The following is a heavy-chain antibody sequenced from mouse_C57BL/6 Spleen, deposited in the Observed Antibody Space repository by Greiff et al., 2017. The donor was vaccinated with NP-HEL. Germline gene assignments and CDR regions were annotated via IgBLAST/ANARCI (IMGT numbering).Heavy chain of an antibody. Sequence: QVQLQQPGAELVKPGASVKLSCKASGYTFTSYWMHWVKQRPGQGLEWIGNIYPSDSETHYNQKFKDKATLTVDKSSSTAYMQLSSLTSEDSAVYYCARWGSFAYWGQGTLVTVSA. CDR2: IYPSDSET. V-gene: IGHV1-61*01. CDR3: ARWGSFAY. J-gene: IGHJ3*01. CDR1: GYTFTSYW.